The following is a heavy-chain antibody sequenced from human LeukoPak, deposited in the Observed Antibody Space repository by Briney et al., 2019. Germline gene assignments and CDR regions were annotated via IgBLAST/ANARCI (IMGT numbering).Heavy chain of an antibody. D-gene: IGHD2-2*01. CDR3: SLGCSSTSCYWDFQH. CDR2: ISWNSGSI. V-gene: IGHV3-9*01. CDR1: GFTFDDYA. J-gene: IGHJ1*01. Sequence: GRSLRLSCAASGFTFDDYAMHWVRQAPGKGLEWVSGISWNSGSIGYADSVKGRFTISRDNAKNSLYLQMNSLRAEDTALYYCSLGCSSTSCYWDFQHWGQGTLVTVSS.